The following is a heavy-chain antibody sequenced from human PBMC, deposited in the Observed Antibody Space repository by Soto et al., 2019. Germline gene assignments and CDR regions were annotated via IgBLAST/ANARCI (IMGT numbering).Heavy chain of an antibody. CDR2: IRNKANSDTT. CDR3: VRTPYCEY. Sequence: EVQLVESGGGLVQPGGSLRISCEASGFTFSDHYMDWVRQAPGKGLEWVGLIRNKANSDTTNYAASGKGRFTISRDDSKNSVYLEMNRLKDEDTAVYYCVRTPYCEYWWQGTLVTVSS. CDR1: GFTFSDHY. V-gene: IGHV3-72*01. J-gene: IGHJ4*02.